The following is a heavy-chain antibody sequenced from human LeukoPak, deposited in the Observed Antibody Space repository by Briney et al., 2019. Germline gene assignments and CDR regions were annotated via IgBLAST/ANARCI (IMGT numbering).Heavy chain of an antibody. D-gene: IGHD6-19*01. CDR3: AKDAPSRYSSGWYLDY. CDR2: ISGSGGST. V-gene: IGHV3-23*01. CDR1: GFTFSSYA. Sequence: PGGSLRLSCAASGFTFSSYAMSWVRQAPGKGLEWVSAISGSGGSTYYADSVKGRFTISRDNSKNTLYLQKNSLRAEDTAVYYCAKDAPSRYSSGWYLDYWGQGTLVTVSS. J-gene: IGHJ4*02.